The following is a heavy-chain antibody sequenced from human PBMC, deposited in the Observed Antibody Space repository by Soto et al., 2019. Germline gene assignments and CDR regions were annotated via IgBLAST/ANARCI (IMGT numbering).Heavy chain of an antibody. Sequence: QVQLVQSGAEVRKPGASVKVSCKTSGYTFTDYYIQWVRQAPGQGLEWVGWMNPNNGDTNYAQKFRGWVTMTRETSISTAYMELRRLKYGDTAVYFCAAHPGSGYYRLNYRGQGTLVTVSS. D-gene: IGHD3-22*01. CDR2: MNPNNGDT. CDR3: AAHPGSGYYRLNY. V-gene: IGHV1-2*04. CDR1: GYTFTDYY. J-gene: IGHJ4*02.